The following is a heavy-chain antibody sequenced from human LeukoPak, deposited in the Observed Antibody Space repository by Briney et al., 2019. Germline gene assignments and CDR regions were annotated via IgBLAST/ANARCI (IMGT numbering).Heavy chain of an antibody. J-gene: IGHJ4*02. CDR1: GESFSGYY. V-gene: IGHV4-34*01. Sequence: TSETLSLTCAVYGESFSGYYWNWIRQPPGKVLEWIGEINHTGGTNYNPSLKSRVTISADTSKNQFSLNLSSVTAADTAVYYCARQRVVGFYDPFDFWGQGTLVTVSS. CDR3: ARQRVVGFYDPFDF. D-gene: IGHD2/OR15-2a*01. CDR2: INHTGGT.